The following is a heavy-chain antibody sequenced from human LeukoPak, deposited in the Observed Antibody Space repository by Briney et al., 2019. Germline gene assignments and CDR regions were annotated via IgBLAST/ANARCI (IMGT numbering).Heavy chain of an antibody. D-gene: IGHD1-1*01. CDR1: GFTFDDYA. CDR3: AKGDKYNWNDVSFDY. J-gene: IGHJ4*02. Sequence: GGSLRLSCAASGFTFDDYAMHWVRQAPGKGLEWVSGISWNSGSIGYADSVKGRFTISRDNAKNSLYLQMNSLRAEDMALYYCAKGDKYNWNDVSFDYWGQGTPVTVSS. V-gene: IGHV3-9*03. CDR2: ISWNSGSI.